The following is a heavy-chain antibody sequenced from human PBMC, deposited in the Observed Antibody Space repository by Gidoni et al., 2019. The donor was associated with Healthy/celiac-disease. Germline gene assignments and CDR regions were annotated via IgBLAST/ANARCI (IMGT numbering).Heavy chain of an antibody. CDR3: AKPNYGSGSYFDY. CDR1: GFTFSSYA. CDR2: ISGSGGST. V-gene: IGHV3-23*01. Sequence: EVQLLESGGGLVQPGVSLRLSCAASGFTFSSYAMSWVRQAAGKGLEWGSAISGSGGSTYYADSVKGRFTISRDNSKNTLYLKMNSLRAEDTAVYYCAKPNYGSGSYFDYWGQGTLVTVSS. D-gene: IGHD3-10*01. J-gene: IGHJ4*02.